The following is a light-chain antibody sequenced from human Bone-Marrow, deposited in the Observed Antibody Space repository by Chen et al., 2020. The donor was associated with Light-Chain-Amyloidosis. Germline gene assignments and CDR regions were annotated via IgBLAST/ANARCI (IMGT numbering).Light chain of an antibody. CDR2: GNS. CDR3: QSYDSSLSGYVV. Sequence: QSVLTQPPSVSGAPGQRVTISCPGSKTNIGADNDVYWYHQVPGTAPKLLIYGNSHRPSGVPDRFSGSKSGTSAFLAITGLQAEDEAEYYCQSYDSSLSGYVVFGGGTKLTVL. J-gene: IGLJ2*01. V-gene: IGLV1-40*01. CDR1: KTNIGADND.